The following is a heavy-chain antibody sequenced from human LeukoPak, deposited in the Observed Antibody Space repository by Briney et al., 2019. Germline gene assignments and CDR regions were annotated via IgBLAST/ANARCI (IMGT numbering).Heavy chain of an antibody. CDR1: GYTFTDLY. D-gene: IGHD3-10*01. CDR2: INLHRGAT. CDR3: ARDLRGSGYDP. V-gene: IGHV1-2*02. J-gene: IGHJ5*02. Sequence: ASVKVSCKASGYTFTDLYIHWVRQAPGQGPEWMGWINLHRGATNYAQKFRGRVTMTRDTSISLVYMELSRLKSNDTAVYYCARDLRGSGYDPWGQGTLVTVSS.